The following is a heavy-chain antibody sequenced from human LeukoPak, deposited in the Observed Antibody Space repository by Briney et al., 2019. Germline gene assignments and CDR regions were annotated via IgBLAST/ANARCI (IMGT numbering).Heavy chain of an antibody. V-gene: IGHV4-38-2*01. Sequence: SETLSLTCVVSGFSSSTSYYWGWIRQPPGKGLEWIGSIYYSGSTYYNPSLKSRVTISVDTSKNQFSLKLSSVTAADTAVYYCARQRQYQLLLGWFDPWGQGTLVTVSS. CDR2: IYYSGST. D-gene: IGHD2-2*01. CDR3: ARQRQYQLLLGWFDP. J-gene: IGHJ5*02. CDR1: GFSSSTSYY.